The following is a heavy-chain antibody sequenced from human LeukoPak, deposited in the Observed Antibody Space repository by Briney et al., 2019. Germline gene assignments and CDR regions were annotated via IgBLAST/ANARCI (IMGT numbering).Heavy chain of an antibody. J-gene: IGHJ2*01. D-gene: IGHD6-13*01. CDR3: ARTYGSSGLGYFDL. CDR1: GGSISSGGYY. CDR2: IYYSGST. Sequence: SQTLSLTCTVSGGSISSGGYYWSWIRQHPGKGLEWIGYIYYSGSTYYNPSLKSRVTISVDTSKNQFSLKLSSVTAADTAVYYCARTYGSSGLGYFDLWGRGTLVTVSS. V-gene: IGHV4-31*03.